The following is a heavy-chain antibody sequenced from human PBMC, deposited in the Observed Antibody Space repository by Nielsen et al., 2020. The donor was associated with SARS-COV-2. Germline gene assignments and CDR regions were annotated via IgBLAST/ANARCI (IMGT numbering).Heavy chain of an antibody. V-gene: IGHV4-34*01. Sequence: GSLRLSCAVYGGSFSGYYWSWIRQPPGKGLEWIGEINHSGSTNYNPSLKSRVTISVDTSKNQFSLKLSSVTAADTAVYYCARVENRIAAAGTGYYYYMDVWGKGTTVTVSS. CDR1: GGSFSGYY. J-gene: IGHJ6*03. D-gene: IGHD6-13*01. CDR2: INHSGST. CDR3: ARVENRIAAAGTGYYYYMDV.